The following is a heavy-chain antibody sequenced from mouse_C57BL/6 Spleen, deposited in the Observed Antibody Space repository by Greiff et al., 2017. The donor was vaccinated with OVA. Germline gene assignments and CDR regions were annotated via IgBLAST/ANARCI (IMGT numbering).Heavy chain of an antibody. D-gene: IGHD2-1*01. CDR3: ARMIYYGNYGYAMDY. CDR1: GFSINSDCY. J-gene: IGHJ4*01. CDR2: TFYSGIT. V-gene: IGHV3-3*01. Sequence: DVKLQESGPSLVRPSQTLSLTCTVTGFSINSDCYWIWIRQFPGNKLEYIGYTFYSGITYYNPSLESRTYITRDTSKNQFSLKLSSVTTEDTATDYCARMIYYGNYGYAMDYWGQGTSVTVSS.